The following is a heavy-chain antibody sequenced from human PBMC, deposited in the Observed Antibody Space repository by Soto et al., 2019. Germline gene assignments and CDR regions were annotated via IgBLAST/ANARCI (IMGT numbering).Heavy chain of an antibody. J-gene: IGHJ3*01. D-gene: IGHD1-26*01. CDR3: VRDRLGGAFDF. CDR1: GFTFSSYD. Sequence: EVQLLESGGGLVQPGGSLRLSCAASGFTFSSYDMNWVRQAPGKGPELVSFIRSGSSSIYYADSVRGRFTISRDNADNSLYLQMHSLRDEDTAVYFCVRDRLGGAFDFWGQGTMVTVSS. CDR2: IRSGSSSI. V-gene: IGHV3-48*02.